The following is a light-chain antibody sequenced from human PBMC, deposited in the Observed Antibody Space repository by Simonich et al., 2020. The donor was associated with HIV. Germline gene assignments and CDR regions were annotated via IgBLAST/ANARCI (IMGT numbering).Light chain of an antibody. CDR3: QQYNNRPLT. CDR1: QSISSN. V-gene: IGKV3-15*01. Sequence: EIVMTQSPATLSVSPGERATLSCRASQSISSNLAWYQQKPGQAPRLLIYDASTRATGIPARFSGSGSGTEFTLTISSMQSEDCAVYYCQQYNNRPLTFGGGTKVEIK. J-gene: IGKJ4*01. CDR2: DAS.